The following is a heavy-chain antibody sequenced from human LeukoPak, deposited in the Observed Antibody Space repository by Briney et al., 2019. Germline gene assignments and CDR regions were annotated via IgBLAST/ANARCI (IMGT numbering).Heavy chain of an antibody. Sequence: ASVTVSFTASGYTFTIYYMHWVRQAPGQGLEWMGIINPSGGSTSYAQKFQGRVTMTRDTSTSTVYMELSSLRSEDTAVYYCARGPFFDAFDIWGQGTMVTVSS. V-gene: IGHV1-46*01. J-gene: IGHJ3*02. CDR1: GYTFTIYY. CDR2: INPSGGST. CDR3: ARGPFFDAFDI.